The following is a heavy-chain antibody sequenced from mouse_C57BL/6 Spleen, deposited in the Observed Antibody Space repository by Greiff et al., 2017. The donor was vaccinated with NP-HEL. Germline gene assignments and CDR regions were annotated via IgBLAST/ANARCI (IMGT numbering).Heavy chain of an antibody. V-gene: IGHV3-6*01. J-gene: IGHJ2*01. D-gene: IGHD2-3*01. CDR1: GYSITSGYY. Sequence: EVKLVESGPGLVKPSQSLSLTCSVTGYSITSGYYWNWIRQFPGNKLEWMGYISYDGSNNYNPSLKNRISITRDTSKNQFFLKLNSVTTEDTATYYCARDTLYDGYYPYYFDYWGQGTTLTVSS. CDR3: ARDTLYDGYYPYYFDY. CDR2: ISYDGSN.